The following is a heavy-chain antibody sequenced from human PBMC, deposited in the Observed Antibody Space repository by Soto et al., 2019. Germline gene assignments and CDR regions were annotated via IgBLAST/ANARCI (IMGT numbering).Heavy chain of an antibody. Sequence: QTLSLTCAISGDSVSSNSAAWNWIRQSPSRGLEWLGRTYYRSKWYNDYAVSVKSRITINPDTSKNQFSLQLNSVTPEDTAVDYCAREEYNDIWSGPYEVLTDSNGMDGWGQLTTVTVTS. CDR1: GDSVSSNSAA. CDR3: AREEYNDIWSGPYEVLTDSNGMDG. CDR2: TYYRSKWYN. J-gene: IGHJ6*01. V-gene: IGHV6-1*01. D-gene: IGHD3-3*01.